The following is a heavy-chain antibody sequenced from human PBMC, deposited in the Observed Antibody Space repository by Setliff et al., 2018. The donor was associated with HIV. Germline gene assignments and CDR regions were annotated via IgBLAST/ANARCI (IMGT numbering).Heavy chain of an antibody. Sequence: SVKVSCKTSGGIFVHHAVSWGRQAPGQGLEWMGGIIPFFGTALYAPKFQGRVTITANESTSTAYMELSSLRSEDTGVYYCARGGTLTLINYFDTWGQGTLVTVSS. CDR1: GGIFVHHA. J-gene: IGHJ5*02. V-gene: IGHV1-69*13. CDR3: ARGGTLTLINYFDT. D-gene: IGHD1-7*01. CDR2: IIPFFGTA.